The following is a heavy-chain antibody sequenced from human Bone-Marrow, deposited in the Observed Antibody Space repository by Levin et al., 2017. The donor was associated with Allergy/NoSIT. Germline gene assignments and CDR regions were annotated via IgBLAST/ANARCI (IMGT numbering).Heavy chain of an antibody. CDR3: TRAVTGTTVWFDS. CDR1: GFTFSGSA. J-gene: IGHJ5*01. CDR2: IRSQLNGYAT. V-gene: IGHV3-73*01. D-gene: IGHD1-7*01. Sequence: PGGSLRLSCAASGFTFSGSAMHWVRQASGKGLEWVGRIRSQLNGYATAYAESVQGRFTISRDDSKNTAYLEMNSLKTEDTAVYYCTRAVTGTTVWFDSWGQGTLVTVSS.